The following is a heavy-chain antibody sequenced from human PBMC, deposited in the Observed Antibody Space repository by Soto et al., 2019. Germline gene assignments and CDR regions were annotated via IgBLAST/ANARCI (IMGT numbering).Heavy chain of an antibody. V-gene: IGHV1-2*04. J-gene: IGHJ3*02. CDR3: ARVGCSGGSCYSVVGAFDI. Sequence: ASVKVSCNASGYTFTGYYMHWVRQAPGQGLEWMGWINPNSGGTNYAQKFQGWVTMTRDTSISTAYMELSRLRSDDTAVYYCARVGCSGGSCYSVVGAFDIWGQGTMVTVSS. D-gene: IGHD2-15*01. CDR1: GYTFTGYY. CDR2: INPNSGGT.